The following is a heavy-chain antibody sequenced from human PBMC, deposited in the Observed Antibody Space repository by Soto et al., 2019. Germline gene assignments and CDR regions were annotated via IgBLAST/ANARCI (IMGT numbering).Heavy chain of an antibody. J-gene: IGHJ3*02. CDR2: ITRSSSYT. CDR1: GFTFSDYY. Sequence: GGSLRLSCAASGFTFSDYYMNWIRQAPGKWLEWVSYITRSSSYTKYADSVKGRFTISRDNAKISLYLQMNSLRAEDTAVYYCARDLEDRNAFDIWGQGXMVT. CDR3: ARDLEDRNAFDI. D-gene: IGHD2-15*01. V-gene: IGHV3-11*06.